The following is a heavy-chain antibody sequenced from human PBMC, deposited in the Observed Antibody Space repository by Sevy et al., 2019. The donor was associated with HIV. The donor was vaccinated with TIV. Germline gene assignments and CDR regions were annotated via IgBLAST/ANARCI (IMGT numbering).Heavy chain of an antibody. J-gene: IGHJ4*02. D-gene: IGHD5-18*01. CDR1: GHTFTDYF. CDR2: INPNSGDT. CDR3: ASPGGYRYGSLLDY. V-gene: IGHV1-2*02. Sequence: ASVKVSCKASGHTFTDYFIHWVRQAPGQGLEWMGWINPNSGDTKYAPKFQGRVTVTRDTSIGTAYMELSRLRSDDTAVYYCASPGGYRYGSLLDYWGQGTLVTVSS.